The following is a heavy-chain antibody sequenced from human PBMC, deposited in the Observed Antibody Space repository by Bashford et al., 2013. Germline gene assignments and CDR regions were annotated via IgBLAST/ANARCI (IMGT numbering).Heavy chain of an antibody. V-gene: IGHV3-30*18. Sequence: GGPLRLSCAASGFTFSSYGMHWVRQAPGKGLEWVAVISYDGSNKYYADSVKGRFTISRDNSKNTLYLQMNSLRAEDTAVYYCAKDQRSRLYLRYYYGMDVWGQGTTVTVSS. J-gene: IGHJ6*02. D-gene: IGHD3-10*01. CDR1: GFTFSSYG. CDR2: ISYDGSNK. CDR3: AKDQRSRLYLRYYYGMDV.